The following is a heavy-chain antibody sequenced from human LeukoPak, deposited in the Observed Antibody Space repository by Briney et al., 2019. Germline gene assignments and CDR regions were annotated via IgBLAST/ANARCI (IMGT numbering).Heavy chain of an antibody. J-gene: IGHJ4*02. CDR2: ISYDGSNK. CDR1: GFTFSSYA. CDR3: ARDGGYYDSSGYGLGY. Sequence: PGGSLRLSCAASGFTFSSYAMHWVRQAPGKGLEWVAVISYDGSNKYYADSVKGRFTISRDNSKNTLYLQMNSLRAEDTAVYYCARDGGYYDSSGYGLGYWGQGTLVTVSS. V-gene: IGHV3-30-3*01. D-gene: IGHD3-22*01.